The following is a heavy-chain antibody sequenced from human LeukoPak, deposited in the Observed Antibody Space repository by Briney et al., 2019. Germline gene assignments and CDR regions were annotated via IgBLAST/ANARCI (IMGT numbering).Heavy chain of an antibody. CDR1: GFXFTSYA. D-gene: IGHD3-10*01. Sequence: GGSLRLSCVASGFXFTSYAISWVRQAPGKGLEWVSGISDSGSGTKYADSVKGRFTISRDNSKNSLCLQMNSLRTEDTALYYCAKARVRGSLDPWGQGTLVTVSS. J-gene: IGHJ5*02. V-gene: IGHV3-23*01. CDR2: ISDSGSGT. CDR3: AKARVRGSLDP.